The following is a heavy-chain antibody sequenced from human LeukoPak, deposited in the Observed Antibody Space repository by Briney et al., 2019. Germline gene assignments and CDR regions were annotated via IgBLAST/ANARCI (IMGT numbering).Heavy chain of an antibody. J-gene: IGHJ5*02. Sequence: ASVKVSCKASGYTFTGYYMHWVRQAPGQGLEWMGWINTNTGNPTYAQGFTGRFVFSLDTSVSTAYLQISSLKAEDTAVYYCARGREHNWFDPWGQGTLVTVSS. V-gene: IGHV7-4-1*02. CDR2: INTNTGNP. CDR3: ARGREHNWFDP. CDR1: GYTFTGYY.